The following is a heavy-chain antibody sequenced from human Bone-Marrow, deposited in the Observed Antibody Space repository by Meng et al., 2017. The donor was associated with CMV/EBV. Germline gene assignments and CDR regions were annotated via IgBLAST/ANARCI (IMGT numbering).Heavy chain of an antibody. CDR1: GFTFRSYW. J-gene: IGHJ6*02. CDR2: INSDGSST. Sequence: GGSRRLSCAAPGFTFRSYWRHWVRQAPGKGLVWVSRINSDGSSTSYADSVKGRFTISRDNAKNTLYLQMNSLRAEDTAVYYCARTTYYYYGMDVGGQGTTVTVSS. V-gene: IGHV3-74*01. D-gene: IGHD1-14*01. CDR3: ARTTYYYYGMDV.